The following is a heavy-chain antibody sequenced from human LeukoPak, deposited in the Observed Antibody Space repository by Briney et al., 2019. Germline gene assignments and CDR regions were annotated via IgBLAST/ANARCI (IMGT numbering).Heavy chain of an antibody. V-gene: IGHV3-23*01. Sequence: PGGSLRLSCAASGFTFSSYAMSWVRQAPGKGLEWVSAISGSGGSTYYADSVKGRFTLSRDNSKNTLYLQMNSLRAEDTAVYYCARLLGYCSSTSCYAHAFDIWGQGTMVTVSS. CDR3: ARLLGYCSSTSCYAHAFDI. D-gene: IGHD2-2*01. CDR2: ISGSGGST. J-gene: IGHJ3*02. CDR1: GFTFSSYA.